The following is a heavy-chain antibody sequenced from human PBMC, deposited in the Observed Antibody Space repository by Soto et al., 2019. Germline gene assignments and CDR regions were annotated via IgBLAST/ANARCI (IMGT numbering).Heavy chain of an antibody. CDR1: GGPISGGGYY. J-gene: IGHJ6*04. D-gene: IGHD5-12*01. CDR2: IYYSGST. V-gene: IGHV4-31*03. Sequence: LSLTCTVSGGPISGGGYYWSWSRQHPEKGLEWIGYIYYSGSTYYNPSLKSRLAISVDTSKNQFSLKLSSVTAADAAVYYCARARGLVATSYYYGLGVWGKGTPVTVSS. CDR3: ARARGLVATSYYYGLGV.